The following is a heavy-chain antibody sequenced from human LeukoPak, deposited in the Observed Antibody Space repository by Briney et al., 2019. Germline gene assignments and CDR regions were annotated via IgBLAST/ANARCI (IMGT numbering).Heavy chain of an antibody. J-gene: IGHJ4*02. CDR3: ARFSGGHSSSWHPYYFDY. V-gene: IGHV3-7*03. CDR2: IKQDGSDK. D-gene: IGHD6-13*01. CDR1: RCIFSNYW. Sequence: GGSLRLSCAASRCIFSNYWMSWVRQAPGKGLEWVANIKQDGSDKYYVDSVKGRFTISRDNAKNSLYLQMNSLRAEDTAVYYCARFSGGHSSSWHPYYFDYWGQGTLVTVSS.